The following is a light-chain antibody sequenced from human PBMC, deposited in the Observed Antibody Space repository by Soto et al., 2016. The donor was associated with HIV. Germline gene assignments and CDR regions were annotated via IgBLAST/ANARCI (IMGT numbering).Light chain of an antibody. Sequence: IQMTQSPSSLSASVGDRVTITCRASQGIKNGLGWYQQKPGKAPKLLIYAASSLGSGVPSRFSGSGSGTDFTLTISSLQPEDSASYFCLQDYSYPYTFGQGTKLEIK. CDR3: LQDYSYPYT. J-gene: IGKJ2*01. V-gene: IGKV1-6*01. CDR2: AAS. CDR1: QGIKNG.